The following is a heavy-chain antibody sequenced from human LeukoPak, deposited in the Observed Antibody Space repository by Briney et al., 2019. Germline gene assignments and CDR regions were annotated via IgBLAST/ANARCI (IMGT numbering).Heavy chain of an antibody. Sequence: GESLKISCKGSGYSFTNYWIAWVRQMPGKGLECMGIIYPGESDTRFSPSFQGQVSISADKSISTAYLQWSSLKASDTAMYYCARVPHYDFWSGSSPLDYWGQGTLVTVSS. CDR3: ARVPHYDFWSGSSPLDY. CDR1: GYSFTNYW. V-gene: IGHV5-51*01. D-gene: IGHD3-3*01. J-gene: IGHJ4*02. CDR2: IYPGESDT.